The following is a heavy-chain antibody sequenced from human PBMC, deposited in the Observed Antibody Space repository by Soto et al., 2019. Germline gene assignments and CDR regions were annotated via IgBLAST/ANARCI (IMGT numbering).Heavy chain of an antibody. V-gene: IGHV1-69*13. Sequence: ASVKVSCKDSGGTLSSYAISWVRQAPGQGLEWMGGIIPIFGTANYAQKFQGRVTITADESTSTAYMELSSLRSEDTAVYYCARGYSSGYYYAYWGQGTLVTVSS. J-gene: IGHJ4*02. D-gene: IGHD3-22*01. CDR2: IIPIFGTA. CDR1: GGTLSSYA. CDR3: ARGYSSGYYYAY.